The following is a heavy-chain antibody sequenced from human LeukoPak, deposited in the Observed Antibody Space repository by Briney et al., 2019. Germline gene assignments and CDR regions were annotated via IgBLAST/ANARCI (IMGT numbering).Heavy chain of an antibody. V-gene: IGHV3-23*01. Sequence: GGSLRLSCAASGFTFSSYAMSWVRQAPGKGLEWVSGISGSGGSTYYADSVKGRFTISRDNSKKTLYLQMNSLRAEDTAVYYCAKDSKIVGPTFRSYHYMDVWGKGTTATVSS. J-gene: IGHJ6*03. D-gene: IGHD1-26*01. CDR3: AKDSKIVGPTFRSYHYMDV. CDR2: ISGSGGST. CDR1: GFTFSSYA.